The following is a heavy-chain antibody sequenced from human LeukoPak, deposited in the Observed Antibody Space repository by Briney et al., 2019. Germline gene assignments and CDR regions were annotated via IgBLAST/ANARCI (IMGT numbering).Heavy chain of an antibody. CDR3: ARFQPAAIRGPFDI. J-gene: IGHJ3*02. V-gene: IGHV4-61*02. D-gene: IGHD2-2*01. CDR2: IWADGAP. CDR1: GGSISSGNYY. Sequence: SQTLSLTCTVSGGSISSGNYYWSWIRQPAGQGLEWIGRIWADGAPTYRPSLKSRVSISVDTSKNQFSLKLSSVTAADTAVYFCARFQPAAIRGPFDIWGQGTMVTVSS.